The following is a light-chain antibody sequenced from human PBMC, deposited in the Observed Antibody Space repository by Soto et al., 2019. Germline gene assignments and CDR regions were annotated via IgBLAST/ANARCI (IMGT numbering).Light chain of an antibody. CDR3: AAWDDSPSGVV. CDR1: SSNIGRNS. V-gene: IGLV1-47*02. Sequence: QSVLTQPPSASGTPGQRVTISCSGSSSNIGRNSVYWYQQVPGTAPKLLIYSNHQRPSGVPDRFSGSKSGTSAFLAISGLRSEDEANYYCAAWDDSPSGVVFGGGTQLTVL. J-gene: IGLJ2*01. CDR2: SNH.